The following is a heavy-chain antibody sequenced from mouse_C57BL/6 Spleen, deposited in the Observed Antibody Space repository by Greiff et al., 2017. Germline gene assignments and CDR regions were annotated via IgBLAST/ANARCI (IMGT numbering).Heavy chain of an antibody. CDR2: IHPNSGST. CDR1: GYTFTSYW. Sequence: QVHVKQPGAELVKPGASVKLSCKASGYTFTSYWMHWVKQRPGQGLEWIGMIHPNSGSTNYNEKFKSQATLTVDKSSSTAYMQLSSLTSEDSAVYYCARGYGYDGTYYFDYWGQGTTLTVSS. D-gene: IGHD2-2*01. J-gene: IGHJ2*01. V-gene: IGHV1-64*01. CDR3: ARGYGYDGTYYFDY.